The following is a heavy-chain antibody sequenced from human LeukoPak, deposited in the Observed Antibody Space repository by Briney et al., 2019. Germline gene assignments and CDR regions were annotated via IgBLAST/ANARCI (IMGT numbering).Heavy chain of an antibody. CDR3: ARGVGSAINKEAFDI. D-gene: IGHD6-25*01. Sequence: GASVKVSCNASGYSYTSYDVNWVRQAPGQGLEWMGWFNPKSGNAGYAQKFQGRVTMTRNISMTTAYMELNSLTSEDTAVYYCARGVGSAINKEAFDIWGQGTVVTVSS. CDR1: GYSYTSYD. J-gene: IGHJ3*02. CDR2: FNPKSGNA. V-gene: IGHV1-8*01.